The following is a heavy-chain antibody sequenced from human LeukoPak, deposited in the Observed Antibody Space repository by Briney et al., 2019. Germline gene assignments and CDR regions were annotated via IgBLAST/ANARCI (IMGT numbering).Heavy chain of an antibody. D-gene: IGHD3-9*01. CDR2: IYTSGST. CDR3: ARDSYDILTGYFDS. V-gene: IGHV4-4*07. J-gene: IGHJ4*02. CDR1: GGSISNYY. Sequence: PSETLSLTCTVSGGSISNYYWSWIRQPAGKGLEWIGRIYTSGSTNYNPSLKSRVTMSVDTSKNHFSLKLSSVTAADTAVYYCARDSYDILTGYFDSWGQGTLVTVSS.